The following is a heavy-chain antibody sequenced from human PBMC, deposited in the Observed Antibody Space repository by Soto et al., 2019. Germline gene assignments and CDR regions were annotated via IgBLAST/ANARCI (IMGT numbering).Heavy chain of an antibody. V-gene: IGHV3-48*02. CDR2: ISSSSSTI. D-gene: IGHD5-12*01. CDR3: GTEMNSYDLTDIYYYYIDY. CDR1: GFTFSSYS. J-gene: IGHJ6*03. Sequence: EVQLVESGGGLVQPGGSLRLSCAASGFTFSSYSMNWVRQAPGKGLEWVSYISSSSSTIYYADSVKGRFTISRDNAKNKLYLQLNSLLEDDTAVEYCGTEMNSYDLTDIYYYYIDYWGKGTTVTVSS.